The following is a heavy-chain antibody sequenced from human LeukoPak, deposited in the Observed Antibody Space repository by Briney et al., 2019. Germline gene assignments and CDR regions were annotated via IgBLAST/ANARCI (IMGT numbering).Heavy chain of an antibody. J-gene: IGHJ6*02. Sequence: GGSLRLSCAASGFPFSTYHLNWVSQAPGKGLEWAAVISYDGNNKYYADSVKGRFTISRDNSKNTLNLQMSSLRAEDTAVYYCARAFGGGMDVWGQGTTVTVSS. V-gene: IGHV3-30-3*01. CDR1: GFPFSTYH. CDR2: ISYDGNNK. D-gene: IGHD3-3*01. CDR3: ARAFGGGMDV.